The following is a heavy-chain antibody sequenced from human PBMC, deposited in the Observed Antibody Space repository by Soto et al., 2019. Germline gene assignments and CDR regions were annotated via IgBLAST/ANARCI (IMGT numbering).Heavy chain of an antibody. Sequence: QVQLQESGPGLVKPSETLSLTCTVSGASISSYYWSWIRQPPGKGLEWIGYIFYSGNTNYNPSLQSRVTISVDTSKNQFSLKLNSVTAADTPVYYCASRDYNDAFDIWGQGTVVTVSS. CDR2: IFYSGNT. D-gene: IGHD4-4*01. J-gene: IGHJ3*02. CDR1: GASISSYY. V-gene: IGHV4-59*01. CDR3: ASRDYNDAFDI.